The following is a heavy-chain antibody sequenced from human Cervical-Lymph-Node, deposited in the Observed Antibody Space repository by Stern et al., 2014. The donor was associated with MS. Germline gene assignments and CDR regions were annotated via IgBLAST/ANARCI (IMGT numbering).Heavy chain of an antibody. CDR1: GYTFTSYD. CDR3: ANSSGWSPIDP. V-gene: IGHV1-8*01. CDR2: MNPNSSNT. Sequence: VQLVQSGAEVKRPWASVKVSCKASGYTFTSYDINWVRQAPGHGLEWMGWMNPNSSNTGYAQKFQGRVTMTRNTSISTAYMELSSLRSEDTAVYYCANSSGWSPIDPWGHGTLVTVSS. J-gene: IGHJ5*02. D-gene: IGHD6-19*01.